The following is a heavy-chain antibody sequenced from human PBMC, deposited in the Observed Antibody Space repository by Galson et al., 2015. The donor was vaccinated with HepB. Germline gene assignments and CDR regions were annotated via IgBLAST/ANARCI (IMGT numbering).Heavy chain of an antibody. J-gene: IGHJ4*02. CDR2: ISGSSHYT. CDR3: ARAYCSGGYCYLDY. D-gene: IGHD2-15*01. Sequence: SLRLSCAASGVTFSDYYMSWIRQAPGRGLEWVSYISGSSHYTNYADSVEGRFTISRDNAKNSLSLQMNSLRAEDTALYYCARAYCSGGYCYLDYWGQGTLVTVSS. CDR1: GVTFSDYY. V-gene: IGHV3-11*06.